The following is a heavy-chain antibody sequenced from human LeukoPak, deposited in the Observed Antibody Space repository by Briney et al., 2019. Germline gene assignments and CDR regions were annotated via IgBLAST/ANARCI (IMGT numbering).Heavy chain of an antibody. V-gene: IGHV4-61*02. D-gene: IGHD3-22*01. CDR1: GGSISSCSYY. Sequence: PSQTLSLTCTVSGGSISSCSYYWSWIPQPAGKGLEWIGRIYTSGSTNYNPSLKSRVTISVDTSKNQFSLKLSSVTAADTAVYYCARAGVGYYDSSGYYRTHDAFDIWGQGTMVTVSS. CDR2: IYTSGST. CDR3: ARAGVGYYDSSGYYRTHDAFDI. J-gene: IGHJ3*02.